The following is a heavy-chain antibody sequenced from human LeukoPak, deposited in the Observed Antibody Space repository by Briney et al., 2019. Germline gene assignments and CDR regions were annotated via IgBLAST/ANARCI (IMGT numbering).Heavy chain of an antibody. CDR1: GGSISSYY. CDR3: AKRGLL. D-gene: IGHD3-10*01. CDR2: INGSGGNT. Sequence: ETLSLTCTVSGGSISSYYWSWVRQAPGKGLEWVSDINGSGGNTYYADSVKGRFTISRDNSKNTLYLQMNSLRAEDTAVYYCAKRGLLWGQGTLVTVSS. V-gene: IGHV3-23*01. J-gene: IGHJ4*02.